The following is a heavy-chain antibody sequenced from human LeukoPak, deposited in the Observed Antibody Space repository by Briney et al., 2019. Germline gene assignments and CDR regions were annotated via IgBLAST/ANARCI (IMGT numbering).Heavy chain of an antibody. D-gene: IGHD2-2*01. V-gene: IGHV4-39*01. CDR1: GGSISSSSYY. Sequence: SETLSLTCTVSGGSISSSSYYSGWIRQPPGKGLEWIGSIYYSGSTYYNPSLKSRVTISVDTSKNQFSLKLSSATAADTAVYYCASSQLSQLLLPYYFDYWDQGTLVTVSS. CDR2: IYYSGST. CDR3: ASSQLSQLLLPYYFDY. J-gene: IGHJ4*02.